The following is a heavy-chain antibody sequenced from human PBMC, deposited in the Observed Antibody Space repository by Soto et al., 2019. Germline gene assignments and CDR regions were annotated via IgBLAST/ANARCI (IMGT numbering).Heavy chain of an antibody. D-gene: IGHD4-17*01. V-gene: IGHV3-30*18. CDR3: AKDVNDPHNYGDYNFHY. CDR1: GFTFSSYA. J-gene: IGHJ4*02. CDR2: VSYDGSHE. Sequence: ESGGGVVQPGTSLRLSCAASGFTFSSYAMHWVRQAPGKGLEWVAVVSYDGSHEFYADFVEGRFTIARDNSKDTLYLQMNSLRAEDTAVYYCAKDVNDPHNYGDYNFHYWGQGTLVTVSS.